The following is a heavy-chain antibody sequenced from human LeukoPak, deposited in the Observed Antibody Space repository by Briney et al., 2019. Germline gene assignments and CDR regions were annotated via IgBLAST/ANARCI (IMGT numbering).Heavy chain of an antibody. CDR3: ARTSGSYFYYYGMDV. CDR1: GGSVSSGSYY. D-gene: IGHD1-26*01. J-gene: IGHJ6*02. CDR2: IYYSGST. V-gene: IGHV4-61*01. Sequence: MPSETLSLTCTVSGGSVSSGSYYWSWIRQPPGKGLEWIGYIYYSGSTNYNPSLKSRVTISVDTSKNQFSLKLSSVTAADTAVYYCARTSGSYFYYYGMDVWGQGTTVTV.